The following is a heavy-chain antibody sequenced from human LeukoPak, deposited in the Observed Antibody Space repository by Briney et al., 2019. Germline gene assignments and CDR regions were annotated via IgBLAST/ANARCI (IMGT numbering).Heavy chain of an antibody. CDR1: RSNFSDHY. CDR3: ARHHEYERNSYGMDA. V-gene: IGHV3-11*01. D-gene: IGHD3-16*01. CDR2: ISSGGTVT. J-gene: IGHJ6*02. Sequence: GGSLRLSCVASRSNFSDHYMSWIRQAPGKGLEWVSYISSGGTVTYHADSVKGRFTVSRDNAKKSLYLQMNSLRGEDTAVYYCARHHEYERNSYGMDAWGQGTTVTVSS.